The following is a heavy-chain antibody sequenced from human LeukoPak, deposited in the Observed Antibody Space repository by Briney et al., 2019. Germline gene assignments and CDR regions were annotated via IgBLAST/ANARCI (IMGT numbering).Heavy chain of an antibody. Sequence: SETLSLTCTVSGGSISSSSYYWGWIRQPPGKGLEWIGSIYYSGSTYYNPSLKSRVTMSVDTSKNQFSLKLSSVTAADTAVYYCARGPSSGYYAYYFDSWGQGTLVTVSS. J-gene: IGHJ4*02. D-gene: IGHD3-22*01. V-gene: IGHV4-39*07. CDR2: IYYSGST. CDR1: GGSISSSSYY. CDR3: ARGPSSGYYAYYFDS.